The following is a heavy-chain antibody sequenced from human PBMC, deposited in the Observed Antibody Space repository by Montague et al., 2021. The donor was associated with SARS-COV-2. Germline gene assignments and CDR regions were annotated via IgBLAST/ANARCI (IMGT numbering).Heavy chain of an antibody. V-gene: IGHV4-38-2*02. Sequence: SETLSLTCSVSGYSISSGYYWGWIRQPPGKGLDWVGCISYIGKPYSSPSLKSRLTISLDSSKNQFSLQARSVTAADPAVYYCVRVLDSRVRDYWGQGTLVTVSS. CDR1: GYSISSGYY. CDR2: ISYIGKP. D-gene: IGHD3/OR15-3a*01. CDR3: VRVLDSRVRDY. J-gene: IGHJ4*02.